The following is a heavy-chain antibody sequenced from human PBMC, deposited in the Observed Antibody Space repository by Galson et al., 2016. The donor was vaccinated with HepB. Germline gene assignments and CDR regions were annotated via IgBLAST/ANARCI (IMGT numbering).Heavy chain of an antibody. D-gene: IGHD3-16*01. CDR1: GHTVTALS. V-gene: IGHV1-24*01. Sequence: SVKVSCKVSGHTVTALSIHWVRQAPGKGLEWMGHYESEQRQTIHVQFQGRVTLTEDTSTDTAYMDLSSLRSEDTAIYYCSLGGGHDSYAMDVWGQGTLVTVSS. CDR2: YESEQRQT. J-gene: IGHJ6*02. CDR3: SLGGGHDSYAMDV.